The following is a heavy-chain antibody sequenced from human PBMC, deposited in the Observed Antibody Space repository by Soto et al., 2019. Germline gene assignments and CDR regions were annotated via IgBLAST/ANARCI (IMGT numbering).Heavy chain of an antibody. J-gene: IGHJ4*02. CDR1: GFTFSNYA. Sequence: PGGSLRLSCAGSGFTFSNYAMSWVRQAPGKGLEWVSAISSAVNTYYADSVKGRFTISRDNSKNTLSLQMNSLRAEDTAVYYCAKDETAVAVTFDYWGQGTLVTVSS. CDR3: AKDETAVAVTFDY. D-gene: IGHD6-19*01. CDR2: ISSAVNT. V-gene: IGHV3-23*01.